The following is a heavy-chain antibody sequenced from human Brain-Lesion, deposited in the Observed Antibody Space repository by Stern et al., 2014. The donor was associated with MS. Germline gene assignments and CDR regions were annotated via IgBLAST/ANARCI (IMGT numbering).Heavy chain of an antibody. D-gene: IGHD3-3*01. Sequence: VQLVESGGGLVQPGGSLTISCTAAGFTFGNYWMTWVRQAPGTGLEWVANIKDAGTEKNYGDSVKGRFTISRDNARNSLYLQMNSLRVEDTALYYCARVYNTIYGIVTQRGSGMDVWGQGTTVIVSS. V-gene: IGHV3-7*01. J-gene: IGHJ6*02. CDR2: IKDAGTEK. CDR1: GFTFGNYW. CDR3: ARVYNTIYGIVTQRGSGMDV.